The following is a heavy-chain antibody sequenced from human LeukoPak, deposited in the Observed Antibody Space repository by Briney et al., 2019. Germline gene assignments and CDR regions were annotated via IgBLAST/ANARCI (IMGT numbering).Heavy chain of an antibody. CDR3: AKELTTERTPGVDS. V-gene: IGHV3-23*01. CDR2: ISGSGDTT. CDR1: GFTFSSYS. D-gene: IGHD4-17*01. Sequence: PGGSLRLSCTASGFTFSSYSMSWVPQGPATGLEWVSAISGSGDTTFYADSVKGRFTISRDNSKKTLYLQVNSLRAEDTAVYFCAKELTTERTPGVDSWGQGTLVTVSS. J-gene: IGHJ4*02.